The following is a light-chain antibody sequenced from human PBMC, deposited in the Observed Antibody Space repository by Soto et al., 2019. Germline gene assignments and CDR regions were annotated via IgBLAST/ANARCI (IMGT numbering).Light chain of an antibody. CDR3: QQRSNWPPT. J-gene: IGKJ1*01. Sequence: EVVMRQSPATLSVSPGETATLSCRASQGISRTLAWYQLKPGQAPRLLFYGASTRATGVPARFSGSGSGTDFTLTISSLEPEDFAVYYCQQRSNWPPTFGQGTKVDIK. CDR2: GAS. CDR1: QGISRT. V-gene: IGKV3-11*01.